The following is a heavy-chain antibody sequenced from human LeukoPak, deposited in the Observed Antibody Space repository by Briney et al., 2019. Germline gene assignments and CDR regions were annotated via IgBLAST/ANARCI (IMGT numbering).Heavy chain of an antibody. V-gene: IGHV1-8*01. Sequence: GASVKVSCKASGYTFTSYDINWVRQAAGQGVEWMGWMNPNSGNTGYAQKFQGRVTMTRNNAISTAYMELSSLRSEDTAVYYCARGLGLVRGVIITSFDYWGQGTLVTVPS. J-gene: IGHJ4*02. CDR2: MNPNSGNT. D-gene: IGHD3-10*01. CDR3: ARGLGLVRGVIITSFDY. CDR1: GYTFTSYD.